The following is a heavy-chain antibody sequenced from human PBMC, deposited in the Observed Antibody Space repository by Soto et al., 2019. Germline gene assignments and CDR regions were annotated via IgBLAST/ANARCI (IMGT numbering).Heavy chain of an antibody. CDR2: IIQSGET. V-gene: IGHV3-23*01. D-gene: IGHD3-10*01. CDR3: AKDIGTQWFRGAFDI. CDR1: GFTFSTYT. J-gene: IGHJ3*02. Sequence: PGGSLRLSCAASGFTFSTYTMSWVRQAPGEGLEWVSGIIQSGETSYADSVKGRFTISRDNSKNTLYLQMNSLRAEDTAVYYCAKDIGTQWFRGAFDIWGQGTMVTVSS.